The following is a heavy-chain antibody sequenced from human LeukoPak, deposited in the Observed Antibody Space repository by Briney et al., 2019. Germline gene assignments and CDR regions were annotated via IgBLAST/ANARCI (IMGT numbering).Heavy chain of an antibody. CDR1: GFTFSSYA. V-gene: IGHV3-48*04. D-gene: IGHD3-10*01. CDR3: ARTGVIRGVIGAFDI. J-gene: IGHJ3*02. CDR2: ISSSGSTI. Sequence: GGSLRLSCAASGFTFSSYAMSWVRQAPGKGLEWVSYISSSGSTIYYADSVKGRFTISRDNAKNSLYLQMNSLRAEDTAVYYCARTGVIRGVIGAFDIWGQGTMVTVSS.